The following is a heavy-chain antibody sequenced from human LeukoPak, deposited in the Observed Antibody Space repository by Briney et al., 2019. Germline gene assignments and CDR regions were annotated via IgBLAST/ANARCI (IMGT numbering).Heavy chain of an antibody. D-gene: IGHD2-15*01. CDR2: ISQDGTEK. V-gene: IGHV3-7*05. CDR3: ARDGGGDIVVAFAFDI. J-gene: IGHJ3*02. Sequence: GGSLRLSCAASGFTFSNYWMSWVRQAPGKGLGWVAHISQDGTEKYYVDSVKGRFTISQDNAKNSLYLQMNSLRAEDTAVYYCARDGGGDIVVAFAFDIWGQGTMVTVSS. CDR1: GFTFSNYW.